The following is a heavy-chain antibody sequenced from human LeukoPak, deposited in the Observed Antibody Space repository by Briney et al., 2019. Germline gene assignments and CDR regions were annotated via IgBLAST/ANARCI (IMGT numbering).Heavy chain of an antibody. CDR2: ISNRGST. Sequence: SETLSLTCTVSGGSISNYYWSWIRQPAGKGLEWIGRISNRGSTNYNPSLKSRVTMSVDTSKNQFSLKLSSVTAAGTAVYYCARGRHDYGAPGGAFDIWGQGTMVTVSS. D-gene: IGHD4-17*01. J-gene: IGHJ3*02. V-gene: IGHV4-4*07. CDR3: ARGRHDYGAPGGAFDI. CDR1: GGSISNYY.